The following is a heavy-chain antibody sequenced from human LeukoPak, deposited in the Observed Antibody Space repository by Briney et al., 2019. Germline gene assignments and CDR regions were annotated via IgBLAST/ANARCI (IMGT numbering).Heavy chain of an antibody. CDR1: GGSISSYY. CDR3: ARAGDFWSGPYFDY. V-gene: IGHV4-59*01. Sequence: PSETLSLTCTVSGGSISSYYWSWIRQPPGKGLEWIGYIYYSGSTNYNPSIKSRVTISVDTSKNQFSLKLSSVTAADTAVYYCARAGDFWSGPYFDYWGQGTLVTVSS. CDR2: IYYSGST. D-gene: IGHD3-3*01. J-gene: IGHJ4*02.